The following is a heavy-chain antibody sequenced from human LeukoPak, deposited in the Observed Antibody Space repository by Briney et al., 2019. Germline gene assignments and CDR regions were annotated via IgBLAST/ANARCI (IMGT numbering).Heavy chain of an antibody. CDR3: ARGGVTAANDF. V-gene: IGHV3-74*01. D-gene: IGHD6-13*01. Sequence: PGGSLRLSCAASGFTFSSYWMHWVRQVPGEGLVWVSFIKGDGSTTRYADSVKGRFTISRDNANNTLYLQMNSLRAEDTAVYSCARGGVTAANDFWGQGTLVTASS. CDR1: GFTFSSYW. J-gene: IGHJ4*02. CDR2: IKGDGSTT.